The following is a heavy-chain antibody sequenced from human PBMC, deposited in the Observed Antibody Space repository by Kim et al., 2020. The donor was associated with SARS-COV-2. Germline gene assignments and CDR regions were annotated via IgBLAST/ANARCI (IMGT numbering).Heavy chain of an antibody. CDR3: VRVRTGGSYHYDMDV. D-gene: IGHD2-8*02. V-gene: IGHV3-30*07. Sequence: DPVKGRFTISRDNSKNTLYLQMNSLRAEDTAVYYCVRVRTGGSYHYDMDVWGQGTTVTVSS. J-gene: IGHJ6*02.